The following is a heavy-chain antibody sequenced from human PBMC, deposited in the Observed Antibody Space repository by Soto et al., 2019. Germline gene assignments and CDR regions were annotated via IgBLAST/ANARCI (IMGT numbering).Heavy chain of an antibody. CDR2: ISAYNGNT. J-gene: IGHJ6*02. CDR1: GYTFTSYG. Sequence: GASVKVSWKASGYTFTSYGISWVRQAPGQGLEWMGWISAYNGNTNYAQKLQGRVTMTTDTSTSTAYMELRSLRSDDTAVYYCARSGLLEPYYYYYYGMDVWGQGTTVTVSS. D-gene: IGHD1-1*01. V-gene: IGHV1-18*01. CDR3: ARSGLLEPYYYYYYGMDV.